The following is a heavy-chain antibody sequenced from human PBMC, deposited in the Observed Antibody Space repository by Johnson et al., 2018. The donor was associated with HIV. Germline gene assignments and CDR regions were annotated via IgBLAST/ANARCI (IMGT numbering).Heavy chain of an antibody. Sequence: MLLVESGGGLIQPGGSLRLSCEASGLIFSRSWMHWVRQAPGKGLVWVSRSNSDGTSTSYADSVKGRFTISRDNSKNTVYLQMKSLRAEDTAVYYCARRTVTALFDIWGQGTLVTVSS. V-gene: IGHV3-74*02. J-gene: IGHJ3*02. D-gene: IGHD4-17*01. CDR2: SNSDGTST. CDR3: ARRTVTALFDI. CDR1: GLIFSRSW.